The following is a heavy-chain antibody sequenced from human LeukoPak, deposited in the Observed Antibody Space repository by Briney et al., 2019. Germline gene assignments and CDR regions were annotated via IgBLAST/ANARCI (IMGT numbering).Heavy chain of an antibody. Sequence: KASETLSFTCTGSGGSISSSRYYWGWIRQPPGKGVEWIGSIYCSGSTNYNPSLKSRVTISVDTSKNQFSLKLSSVTAADTAVYYCARGSRLVVSWGQGTLVTVSS. CDR1: GGSISSSRYY. CDR3: ARGSRLVVS. V-gene: IGHV4-39*07. CDR2: IYCSGST. D-gene: IGHD6-19*01. J-gene: IGHJ5*02.